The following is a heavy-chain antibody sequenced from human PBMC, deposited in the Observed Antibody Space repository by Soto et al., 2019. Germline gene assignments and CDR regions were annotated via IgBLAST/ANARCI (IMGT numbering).Heavy chain of an antibody. J-gene: IGHJ4*02. D-gene: IGHD6-19*01. Sequence: PSETLSLTCTVSGGSISSSSYYWGWIRQPPGKGLEWIGSIYYSGSTYYNPSLKSRVTISVDTSKNQFSLKLSSVTAADTAVYYCATTIYSSGWSSDYWGQGTLVTVSS. CDR2: IYYSGST. CDR1: GGSISSSSYY. CDR3: ATTIYSSGWSSDY. V-gene: IGHV4-39*01.